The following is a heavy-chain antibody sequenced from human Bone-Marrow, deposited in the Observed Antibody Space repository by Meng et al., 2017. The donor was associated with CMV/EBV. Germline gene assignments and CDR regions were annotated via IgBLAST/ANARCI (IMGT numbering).Heavy chain of an antibody. J-gene: IGHJ5*02. CDR1: FTFSSYA. CDR2: ISYDGSNK. D-gene: IGHD6-13*01. V-gene: IGHV3-30-3*01. CDR3: ARDGIESSSWPTNWFDP. Sequence: FTFSSYAMHWVRQAPGKGLEWVAVISYDGSNKYYADSVKGRFTISRDNSKNTLYLQMNSLRAEDTAVYYCARDGIESSSWPTNWFDPWGQGTLVTVSS.